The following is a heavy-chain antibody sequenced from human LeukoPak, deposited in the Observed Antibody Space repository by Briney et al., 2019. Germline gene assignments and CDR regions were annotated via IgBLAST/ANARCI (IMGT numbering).Heavy chain of an antibody. D-gene: IGHD3/OR15-3a*01. CDR3: ARGPWTYYFDY. CDR1: GGSISSYY. V-gene: IGHV4-39*07. Sequence: RPSETLSLTCSVSGGSISSYYWGWIRQPPGKGLEWIGSIYYSGSTYYNPSLKSRVTISVDTSKNQFSLKLSSVTAADTAVYYCARGPWTYYFDYWGQGTLVTVSS. J-gene: IGHJ4*02. CDR2: IYYSGST.